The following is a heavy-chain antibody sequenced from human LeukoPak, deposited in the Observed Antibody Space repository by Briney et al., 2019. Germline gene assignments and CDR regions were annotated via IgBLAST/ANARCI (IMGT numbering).Heavy chain of an antibody. D-gene: IGHD5-12*01. CDR1: GFTFSTYG. Sequence: GGSLRLSCAASGFTFSTYGMSWVRQAPGKGLEWVSAISGSGGGTYFADSVKGRFTISRDNSKNTLYLQMNSLRAEDTAVYYCAKWANSGYGYFDYWGQGTLVTVSS. V-gene: IGHV3-23*01. J-gene: IGHJ4*02. CDR2: ISGSGGGT. CDR3: AKWANSGYGYFDY.